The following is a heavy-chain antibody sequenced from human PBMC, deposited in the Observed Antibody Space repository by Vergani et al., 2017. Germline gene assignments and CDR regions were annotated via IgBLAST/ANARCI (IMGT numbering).Heavy chain of an antibody. V-gene: IGHV4-31*01. CDR2: IYSTGST. Sequence: QVQLQESGPGLVKPSQTLSLTCSVSGDSISSGVYYWNWIRQHPGKGLEWIGYIYSTGSTHHNPSLRRLINMSVDTSKNQFSLKLNSVTAADTAMYYCASMGGYDEGDAFRIGYFDSWGPGILVTVSS. CDR3: ASMGGYDEGDAFRIGYFDS. CDR1: GDSISSGVYY. D-gene: IGHD3-22*01. J-gene: IGHJ4*02.